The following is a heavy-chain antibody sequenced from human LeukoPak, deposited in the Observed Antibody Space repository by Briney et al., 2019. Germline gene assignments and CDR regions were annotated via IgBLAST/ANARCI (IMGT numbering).Heavy chain of an antibody. D-gene: IGHD2-15*01. CDR2: ISGSGGST. J-gene: IGHJ6*02. V-gene: IGHV3-23*01. CDR1: GFTFSSYA. CDR3: AKYPMTPSAYYYGMDV. Sequence: GGSLRLSCAASGFTFSSYAMSWVRQAPGKGLEWVSAISGSGGSTYYADSVKGRFTISRDNSKNTLYLQMNSLRAEDTAVYYCAKYPMTPSAYYYGMDVWGQGTAVTVSS.